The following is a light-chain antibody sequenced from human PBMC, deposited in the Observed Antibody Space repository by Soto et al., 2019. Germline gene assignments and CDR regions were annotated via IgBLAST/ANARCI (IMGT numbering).Light chain of an antibody. V-gene: IGKV1-27*01. CDR1: QGISNY. Sequence: DIQMTQSPSSLSASVGDRVTITCRASQGISNYLAWYQQKPGKGPKLLIYAASTLQSGVPSQFSGSGSGTDFTLTISSMQPEDVGIYYCEKNNSAPLTFCGGTKVEIK. J-gene: IGKJ4*01. CDR2: AAS. CDR3: EKNNSAPLT.